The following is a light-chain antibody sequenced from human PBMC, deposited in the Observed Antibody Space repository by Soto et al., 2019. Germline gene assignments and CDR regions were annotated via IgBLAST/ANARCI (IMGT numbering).Light chain of an antibody. Sequence: DIQMTQSTSSVSASVGDRVTITCRASQGISTWLDWYQQKPGKAPKLLIYGASSLQSGVPSRFSGSGSGTDVTLTISNLHPEDFATYYCQQANSFPISFGQGTRLEIK. CDR1: QGISTW. J-gene: IGKJ5*01. CDR3: QQANSFPIS. V-gene: IGKV1D-12*01. CDR2: GAS.